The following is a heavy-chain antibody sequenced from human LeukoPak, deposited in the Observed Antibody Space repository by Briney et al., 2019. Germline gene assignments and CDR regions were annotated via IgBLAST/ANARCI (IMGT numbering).Heavy chain of an antibody. Sequence: ASVKVSCKASGYTFTTYYMHWVRQAPGQGLEWMGIINPSGGSTNYAQKFQGRVTMTRDTSTSTIYMELSSLRSEDTAVYYCARGSGSYRHPPGYWGQGTLVTVSS. J-gene: IGHJ4*02. D-gene: IGHD1-26*01. V-gene: IGHV1-46*01. CDR3: ARGSGSYRHPPGY. CDR1: GYTFTTYY. CDR2: INPSGGST.